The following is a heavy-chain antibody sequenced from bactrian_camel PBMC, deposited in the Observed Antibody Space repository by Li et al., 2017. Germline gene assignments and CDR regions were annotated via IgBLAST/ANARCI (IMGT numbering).Heavy chain of an antibody. CDR2: LDSRDTP. J-gene: IGHJ4*01. D-gene: IGHD7*01. CDR1: EYTHSTYA. V-gene: IGHV3S53*01. Sequence: VQLVESGGGSVQAGGSLRLSCVVSEYTHSTYAMGWYRQAPGREREGVAVLDSRDTPSYGDSAKGRFTISHDAAKSTTYLQMTSLKPEDTGMYYCAADRLVCLSTDTRAEWHYWARGPRSPSP.